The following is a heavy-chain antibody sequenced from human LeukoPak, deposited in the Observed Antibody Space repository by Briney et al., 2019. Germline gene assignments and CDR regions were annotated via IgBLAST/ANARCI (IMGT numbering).Heavy chain of an antibody. CDR2: MNPNSGNT. J-gene: IGHJ6*03. CDR3: ARVYQYYMDV. D-gene: IGHD2-2*01. CDR1: GGTFSSYA. V-gene: IGHV1-8*02. Sequence: ASVKVSCKASGGTFSSYAISWVRQATGQGLEWMGWMNPNSGNTGYAQKFQGRVTMTRNTSISTAYMELSSLRSEDTAVYYCARVYQYYMDVWGKGTTVTISS.